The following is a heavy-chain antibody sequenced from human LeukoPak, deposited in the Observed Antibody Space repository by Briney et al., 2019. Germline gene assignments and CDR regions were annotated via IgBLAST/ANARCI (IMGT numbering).Heavy chain of an antibody. D-gene: IGHD6-19*01. Sequence: PSETLSLTCTVSGGSVSSGSYYWSWIRQPPGKGLEWIGYIYDSGNTHYNPSLKSRVTISVDTSKNQFSLKLSSVTAADTAVYYCARDSGYGMDVWGQGTTVTVS. V-gene: IGHV4-61*01. CDR1: GGSVSSGSYY. CDR2: IYDSGNT. J-gene: IGHJ6*02. CDR3: ARDSGYGMDV.